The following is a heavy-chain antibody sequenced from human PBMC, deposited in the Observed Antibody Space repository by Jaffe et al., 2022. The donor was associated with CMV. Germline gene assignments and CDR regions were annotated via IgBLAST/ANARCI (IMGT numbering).Heavy chain of an antibody. CDR1: GFTFSTNS. CDR3: AREGSSKGFLDRHGTSDYYHYYMDV. Sequence: QVQLVESGGGVVQPGGSLRLSCAASGFTFSTNSMHWVRQAPGKGLEWVAVIWYHGSNKQYADSVKGRFTISRDTSKNMFYLQMNSLRVEDTAVYYCAREGSSKGFLDRHGTSDYYHYYMDVWGNGTTVTVSS. CDR2: IWYHGSNK. J-gene: IGHJ6*03. V-gene: IGHV3-33*08. D-gene: IGHD3-3*01.